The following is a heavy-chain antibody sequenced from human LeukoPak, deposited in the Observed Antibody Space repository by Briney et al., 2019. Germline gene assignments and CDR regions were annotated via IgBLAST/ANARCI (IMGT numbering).Heavy chain of an antibody. Sequence: GGSLRLSCAASGFTFSSYSMIWVRQAPGKGLEWISYVSYSSSTIYYADSVKGRFTISRDNAKNSLYLQMNSLRDEDTAVYYCARDAHIVRGVNPLDYWGQGTLVTVSS. CDR3: ARDAHIVRGVNPLDY. D-gene: IGHD3-10*01. J-gene: IGHJ4*02. CDR1: GFTFSSYS. CDR2: VSYSSSTI. V-gene: IGHV3-48*02.